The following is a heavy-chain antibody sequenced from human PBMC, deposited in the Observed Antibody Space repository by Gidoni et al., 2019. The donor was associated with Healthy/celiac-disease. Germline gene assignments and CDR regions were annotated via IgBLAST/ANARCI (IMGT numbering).Heavy chain of an antibody. CDR2: IYYSGST. V-gene: IGHV4-59*01. CDR1: GGSISSYY. J-gene: IGHJ6*03. D-gene: IGHD5-18*01. Sequence: QVQLQESGPGLVKPSETLSLTCTVSGGSISSYYWSWIRQPPGKGLEWIGYIYYSGSTNYNPSLKSRVTISVDTSKNQFSLKLSSVTAADTAVYYCARLYSSNYYYYYMDVWGKGTTVTVSS. CDR3: ARLYSSNYYYYYMDV.